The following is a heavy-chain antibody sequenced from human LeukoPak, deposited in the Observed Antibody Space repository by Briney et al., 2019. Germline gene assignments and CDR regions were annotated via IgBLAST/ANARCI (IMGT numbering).Heavy chain of an antibody. V-gene: IGHV3-23*01. CDR2: ISGSGGST. J-gene: IGHJ4*02. D-gene: IGHD5-18*01. CDR1: RFNFVSYA. CDR3: AKSQYIHGKYYFDY. Sequence: GRSLRLSCAAVRFNFVSYAMSWVRHAPGKGLEWVSTISGSGGSTYYADSVKGRFTISRDNSKNTLYLQMISLRAADTDVCSCAKSQYIHGKYYFDYWGQGTLVTVSS.